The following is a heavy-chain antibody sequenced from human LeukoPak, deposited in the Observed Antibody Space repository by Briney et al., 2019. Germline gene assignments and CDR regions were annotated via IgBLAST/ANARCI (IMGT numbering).Heavy chain of an antibody. CDR3: ARDRQLVKLYYYYYMDV. D-gene: IGHD6-13*01. CDR1: GYTFTSYY. Sequence: ASVKVSCKASGYTFTSYYMHWVRQAPGQGLEWMGIINPSGGSTSYAQKFQGRVTMTRDMSTSTVYMELSSLRSEDTAVYYCARDRQLVKLYYYYYMDVWGKGTTVNVSS. J-gene: IGHJ6*03. CDR2: INPSGGST. V-gene: IGHV1-46*01.